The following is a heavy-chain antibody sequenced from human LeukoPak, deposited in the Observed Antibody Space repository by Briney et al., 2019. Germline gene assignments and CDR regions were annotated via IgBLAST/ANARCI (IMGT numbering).Heavy chain of an antibody. CDR1: GASVGGSNYY. D-gene: IGHD1-26*01. CDR2: IYSSGST. V-gene: IGHV4-39*01. CDR3: AKSGGYGLIDY. J-gene: IGHJ4*02. Sequence: SETLSLTCAVSGASVGGSNYYWGWIRQPPGKGLEWIGNIYSSGSTYYNASLQSRVTISIDTSKNQFSLRLNSVTAADTAMYFCAKSGGYGLIDYWGQGTRVIVSS.